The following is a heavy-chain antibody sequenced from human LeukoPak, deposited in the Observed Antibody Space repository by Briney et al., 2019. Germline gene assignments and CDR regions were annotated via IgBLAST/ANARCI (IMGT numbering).Heavy chain of an antibody. CDR3: ATGRLTIFGVVIRLDY. V-gene: IGHV1-24*01. Sequence: GASVKVSCKVSGYTLTELSMHWVRQAPGKGLEWMGGFDPEDGETIYAQKFQGRVTMTEDTSTDTAYMELSSLRSEDTAVYYCATGRLTIFGVVIRLDYWGQGTLVIVSS. J-gene: IGHJ4*02. D-gene: IGHD3-3*01. CDR2: FDPEDGET. CDR1: GYTLTELS.